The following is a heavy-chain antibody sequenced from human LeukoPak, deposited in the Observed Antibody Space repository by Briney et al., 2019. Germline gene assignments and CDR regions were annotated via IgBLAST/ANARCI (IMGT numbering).Heavy chain of an antibody. V-gene: IGHV3-23*01. J-gene: IGHJ4*02. D-gene: IGHD6-19*01. CDR2: INHLGHT. CDR3: ARDQGSKDIGVWYVCDF. CDR1: GVTFNHYA. Sequence: GGSLRLSCTASGVTFNHYAMSWVRQAPGKGLECVASINHLGHTFYADSVKGRFTISRDNSRNTSFLQMNSLRADDTAHYFCARDQGSKDIGVWYVCDFWGRGTPVTVSS.